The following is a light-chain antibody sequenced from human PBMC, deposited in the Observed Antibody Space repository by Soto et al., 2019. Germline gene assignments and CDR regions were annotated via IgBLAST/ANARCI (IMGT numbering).Light chain of an antibody. CDR3: QQRSNWPLT. V-gene: IGKV3D-20*02. J-gene: IGKJ4*01. CDR2: GAS. Sequence: VLWLSPGTLSLSQGERATLSCRASQSVFNNHIGWYQQKPGQAPRRLIYGASSRATGIPDRFSGSGSGTDFTLTICSLEPEDFAVYYCQQRSNWPLTFGGGTKVDIK. CDR1: QSVFNNH.